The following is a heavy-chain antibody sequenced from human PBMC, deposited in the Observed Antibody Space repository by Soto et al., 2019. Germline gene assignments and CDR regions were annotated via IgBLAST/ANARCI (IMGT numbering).Heavy chain of an antibody. CDR3: VRYRGYCTNGVCYTLAEYFQH. CDR2: ISSSGSTI. V-gene: IGHV3-11*01. Sequence: QVQLVESGGGLVKPGGSLRLSCAASGFTFSDYYMSWIRQAPGKGLEWVSYISSSGSTIYYADSVKGRFTISRDNAKNSLYLQMNSLRAEDTAVYYCVRYRGYCTNGVCYTLAEYFQHWGQGTLVTVSS. CDR1: GFTFSDYY. J-gene: IGHJ1*01. D-gene: IGHD2-8*01.